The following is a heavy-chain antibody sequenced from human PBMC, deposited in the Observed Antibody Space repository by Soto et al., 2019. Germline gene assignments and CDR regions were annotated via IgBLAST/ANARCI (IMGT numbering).Heavy chain of an antibody. CDR3: ARQSYGSSGWFDY. Sequence: QLQLQESGPGLVKPSETLSLTCTVSGGSISSSSYYWGWIRQPPGKGLEWIGSIYYSGSTYYNPSLKSRVTISVDTSKNQFSLKLSSVTAADTAVYYCARQSYGSSGWFDYWGQGTLVTVSS. D-gene: IGHD6-13*01. V-gene: IGHV4-39*01. CDR2: IYYSGST. J-gene: IGHJ5*01. CDR1: GGSISSSSYY.